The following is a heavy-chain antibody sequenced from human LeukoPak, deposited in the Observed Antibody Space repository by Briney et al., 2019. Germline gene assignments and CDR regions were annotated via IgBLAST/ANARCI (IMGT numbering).Heavy chain of an antibody. CDR3: AREGAGEQLGYYYGMDV. J-gene: IGHJ6*02. V-gene: IGHV3-21*01. CDR2: ISSSSSYI. CDR1: GFTFSSYW. D-gene: IGHD6-6*01. Sequence: GGSLRLFCAASGFTFSSYWMSWVRQAPGKGLEWVSSISSSSSYIYYADSVKGRFTISRDNAKNSLYLQMNSLRAEDTAVYYCAREGAGEQLGYYYGMDVWGQGTTVTVSS.